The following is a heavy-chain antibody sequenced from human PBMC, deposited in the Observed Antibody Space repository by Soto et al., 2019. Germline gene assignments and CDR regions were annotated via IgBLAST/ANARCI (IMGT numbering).Heavy chain of an antibody. V-gene: IGHV3-74*03. CDR1: GFSLSPYW. D-gene: IGHD3-16*01. CDR2: LSSDGIGA. CDR3: ATDLGGPDY. J-gene: IGHJ4*02. Sequence: PGGSLRLSCAASGFSLSPYWMHWVRQVPGRGLEWVARLSSDGIGAAYPDSVKGRFFISRAIARNTPSLQMNSLRADDTAVYYCATDLGGPDYWGRGTSVTVSS.